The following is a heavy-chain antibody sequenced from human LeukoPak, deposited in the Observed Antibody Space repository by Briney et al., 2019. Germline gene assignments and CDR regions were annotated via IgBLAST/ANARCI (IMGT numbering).Heavy chain of an antibody. CDR3: ARMFFYDSSTYYSKSDPNYYYTDV. D-gene: IGHD3-22*01. J-gene: IGHJ6*03. Sequence: ASVKVSCKASGYTFTGYYMHWVRQAPGQGLEWMGWINPNSGGTNYAQKFQGRVTMTIDTSISTAYMELSRLRSDDTAVYFCARMFFYDSSTYYSKSDPNYYYTDVWGKGTTVIVSS. V-gene: IGHV1-2*02. CDR2: INPNSGGT. CDR1: GYTFTGYY.